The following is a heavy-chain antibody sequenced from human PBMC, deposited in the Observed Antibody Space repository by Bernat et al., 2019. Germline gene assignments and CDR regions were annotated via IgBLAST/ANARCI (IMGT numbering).Heavy chain of an antibody. CDR2: ISGSGGST. CDR3: AKDQEFLRVGATYDY. D-gene: IGHD1-26*01. Sequence: EVQLLESGGGLVQPGGSLRLSCAASGFTFSSYAMSWVRPAPGKGLEWVSAISGSGGSTYYADSVKGRFTISRDISKNTLYLQMNSMRAEDTAVYYCAKDQEFLRVGATYDYWGQGTLVTVSS. V-gene: IGHV3-23*01. CDR1: GFTFSSYA. J-gene: IGHJ4*02.